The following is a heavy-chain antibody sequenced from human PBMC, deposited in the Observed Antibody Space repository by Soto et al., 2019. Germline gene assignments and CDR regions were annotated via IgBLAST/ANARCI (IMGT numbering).Heavy chain of an antibody. J-gene: IGHJ6*02. V-gene: IGHV3-48*03. D-gene: IGHD6-19*01. CDR2: ISSSGSTI. Sequence: EVQLVESGGGLVQPGGSLRLSCAASGFTFSSYEMNWVRQAPGKGLEWVSYISSSGSTIYYADSVKGRFTISRDNAKNSLDLQMNSLRAEDTAVYYCARGSSGWSNYYYYYGMDVWGQGTTVTVSS. CDR3: ARGSSGWSNYYYYYGMDV. CDR1: GFTFSSYE.